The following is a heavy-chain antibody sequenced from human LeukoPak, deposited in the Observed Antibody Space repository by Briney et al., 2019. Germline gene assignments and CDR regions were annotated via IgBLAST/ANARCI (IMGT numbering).Heavy chain of an antibody. J-gene: IGHJ6*02. CDR2: ISGSGGST. D-gene: IGHD6-19*01. V-gene: IGHV3-23*01. Sequence: PGGSLRLSCAASGFTFSSYAMSWVRQAPGKGLEWVSAISGSGGSTYYADSVKGRFTISRDNSKNTLYLQMNSLRAEDTAVYYCARGPTRLAGKKILTNYYYYGMDVWGQGTTVTVSS. CDR1: GFTFSSYA. CDR3: ARGPTRLAGKKILTNYYYYGMDV.